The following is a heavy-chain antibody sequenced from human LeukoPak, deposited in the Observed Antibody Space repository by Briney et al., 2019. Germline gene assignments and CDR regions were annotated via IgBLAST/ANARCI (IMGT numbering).Heavy chain of an antibody. Sequence: GGSLRLSCAASGFTVSSNYMSWVRQAPGKGLEWVSVIYTGGTPYYADSVKGRFIISRDTSKNTLYLQMNSLRAEDTAIYYCAKLQTAVVPAATLGFDSWGQGTLVTVSS. J-gene: IGHJ4*02. D-gene: IGHD2-2*01. V-gene: IGHV3-66*01. CDR1: GFTVSSNY. CDR2: IYTGGTP. CDR3: AKLQTAVVPAATLGFDS.